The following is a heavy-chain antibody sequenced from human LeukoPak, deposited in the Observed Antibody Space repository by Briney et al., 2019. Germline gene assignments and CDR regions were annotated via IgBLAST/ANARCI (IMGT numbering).Heavy chain of an antibody. J-gene: IGHJ3*02. Sequence: ASVKVSCKASGGTFSSYAISWVRQAPGQGLEWMGGIIPIFGRANYAQKFQGRVTITSDKSTSTAYMELSSLRSEDTAVYYCARAGVVVGAASDHDAFDIWGQGTMVTVSS. CDR2: IIPIFGRA. D-gene: IGHD2-15*01. CDR1: GGTFSSYA. CDR3: ARAGVVVGAASDHDAFDI. V-gene: IGHV1-69*06.